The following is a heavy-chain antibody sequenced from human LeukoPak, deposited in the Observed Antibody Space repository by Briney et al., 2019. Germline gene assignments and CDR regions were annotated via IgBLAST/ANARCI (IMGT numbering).Heavy chain of an antibody. V-gene: IGHV3-48*04. CDR2: ISFSSDMI. J-gene: IGHJ4*02. CDR3: ARVPVAADGTCFDN. Sequence: AGGALRLSCAAPGITFSRNNMNWVRPAPGEGLGWVSYISFSSDMIYYADSVKGRFTISRDNAKNSLYLQMNSLTVEDTAVYYCARVPVAADGTCFDNWGQGTLVTVSS. D-gene: IGHD6-13*01. CDR1: GITFSRNN.